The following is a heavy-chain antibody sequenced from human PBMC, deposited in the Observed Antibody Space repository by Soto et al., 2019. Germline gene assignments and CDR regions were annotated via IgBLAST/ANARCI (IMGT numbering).Heavy chain of an antibody. CDR1: GGTFSSYA. D-gene: IGHD3-3*01. Sequence: QVQLVQSGAEVKKPGSSVKVSCMASGGTFSSYAISWVRQAPGQGLEWMGGIIPIFGTANYAQKFQGRVTITADESTSTAYMELSSLGSEDTAVYYCARGSAIFGVSRRYYYGMEVWGQGTTVTVSS. CDR2: IIPIFGTA. V-gene: IGHV1-69*01. CDR3: ARGSAIFGVSRRYYYGMEV. J-gene: IGHJ6*02.